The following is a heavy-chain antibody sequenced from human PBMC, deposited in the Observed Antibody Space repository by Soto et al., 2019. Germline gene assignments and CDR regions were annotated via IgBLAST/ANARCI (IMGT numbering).Heavy chain of an antibody. V-gene: IGHV1-18*04. CDR2: ISAYNGNT. D-gene: IGHD3-3*01. CDR3: ARDRRITIFGVVTGFLLSS. Sequence: ASVKVSCKASGYTFTSYGISWVRQAPGQGLEWMGWISAYNGNTNYAQKLQGRVTMTTDTSTSTAYMELRSLRSDDTAVYYCARDRRITIFGVVTGFLLSSWGQGTLVTVSS. CDR1: GYTFTSYG. J-gene: IGHJ4*02.